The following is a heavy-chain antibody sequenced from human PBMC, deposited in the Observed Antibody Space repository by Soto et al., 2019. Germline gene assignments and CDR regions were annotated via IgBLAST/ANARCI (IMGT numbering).Heavy chain of an antibody. J-gene: IGHJ4*02. CDR1: GFTFMSYS. CDR2: ISSHSGHI. D-gene: IGHD3-22*01. Sequence: GGSLRLSCAASGFTFMSYSMNWIRQAPGKGLEWVSSISSHSGHIYYADSVKGRFTISRDNAEDSLYLQMNGLREEDTAVYYCAIDSDSTGYYRHFGNWGRGTLVTVSS. CDR3: AIDSDSTGYYRHFGN. V-gene: IGHV3-21*01.